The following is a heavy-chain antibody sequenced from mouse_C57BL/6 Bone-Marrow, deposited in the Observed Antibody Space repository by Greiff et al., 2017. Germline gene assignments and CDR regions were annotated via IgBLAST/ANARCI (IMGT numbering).Heavy chain of an antibody. J-gene: IGHJ3*01. CDR3: ARHQTAQASFAY. V-gene: IGHV5-6*01. Sequence: VQLVESGGDLVKPGGSLKLSCAASGFTFSSYGMSWVRQTPDKRLEWVATISSGGSYTYYPDSVKGRYTISRDNAKNTLYLQMSSLKSEDTAMYYCARHQTAQASFAYWGQGTLVTVSA. CDR2: ISSGGSYT. CDR1: GFTFSSYG. D-gene: IGHD3-2*02.